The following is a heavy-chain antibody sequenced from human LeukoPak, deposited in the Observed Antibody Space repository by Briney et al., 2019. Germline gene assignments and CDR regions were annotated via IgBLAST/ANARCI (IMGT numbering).Heavy chain of an antibody. V-gene: IGHV3-21*01. CDR3: ASITMVRGVNGWFDP. D-gene: IGHD3-10*01. J-gene: IGHJ5*02. Sequence: GGSLRLSCAASGFTFSSYSMNWVRQAPGKGLEWVSSISSSSSYIYYADSVKGRFTISRDNAKNSLYLQMNSLRAEDTAVYYCASITMVRGVNGWFDPWGQGTLVTVSS. CDR2: ISSSSSYI. CDR1: GFTFSSYS.